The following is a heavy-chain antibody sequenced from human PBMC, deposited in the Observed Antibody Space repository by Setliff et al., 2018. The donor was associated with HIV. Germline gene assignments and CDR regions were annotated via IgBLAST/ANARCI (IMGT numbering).Heavy chain of an antibody. CDR1: GGSFSGYY. CDR2: INHSGST. J-gene: IGHJ4*02. V-gene: IGHV4-34*01. D-gene: IGHD3-9*01. Sequence: PSETLSLTCAVYGGSFSGYYWSWIRQPPGKGLEWIGEINHSGSTNYNPSLKSRVTISVDTSKNQFSLKLSSVTAADTAVYYCAIGSYYDILTGAFDYWGQGTLVTVSS. CDR3: AIGSYYDILTGAFDY.